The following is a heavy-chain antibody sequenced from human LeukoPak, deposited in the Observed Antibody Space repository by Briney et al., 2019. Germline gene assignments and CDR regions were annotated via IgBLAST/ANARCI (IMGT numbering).Heavy chain of an antibody. D-gene: IGHD3-22*01. CDR1: GASITTYY. V-gene: IGHV4-59*01. J-gene: IGHJ3*02. Sequence: SETLSLTCTVSGASITTYYWSWVRQPPGKGLEWIGYLYYSGSTNYNPSLKSRVTISVDTSKNQFSLKLNSVTAADTAVYYCARGGGYDSSGYYYPPHAFDIWGQGTMVTVSS. CDR2: LYYSGST. CDR3: ARGGGYDSSGYYYPPHAFDI.